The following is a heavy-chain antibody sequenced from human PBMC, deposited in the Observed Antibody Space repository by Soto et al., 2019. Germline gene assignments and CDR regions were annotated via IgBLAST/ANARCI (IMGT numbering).Heavy chain of an antibody. CDR1: GVSFNNNG. V-gene: IGHV1-69*01. J-gene: IGHJ6*02. CDR3: ARVLYYGSGSYSPYGMDV. CDR2: VSPPFRTS. D-gene: IGHD3-10*01. Sequence: QVQLVQSGAEVKKPGSSVTVSCKTSGVSFNNNGIGWVRQAPGHGLEWMGGVSPPFRTSNYARTFQGRISITADASTGTVNMELSSLTSENTAQYYCARVLYYGSGSYSPYGMDVWGQGTTVTVSS.